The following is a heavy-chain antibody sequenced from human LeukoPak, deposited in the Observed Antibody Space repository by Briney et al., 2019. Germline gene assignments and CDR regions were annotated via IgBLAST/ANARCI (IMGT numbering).Heavy chain of an antibody. Sequence: GASVKVSCKASGYTFTGYYMHWVRQAPGQGLEWMGWINPNSGGTDYAQKFQGRVTMTRDTSISTAYMEVSRLRSEDTAVYYCARAQGDYEPYYFDYWGQGTLVTVSS. CDR3: ARAQGDYEPYYFDY. J-gene: IGHJ4*02. CDR2: INPNSGGT. CDR1: GYTFTGYY. V-gene: IGHV1-2*02. D-gene: IGHD4-17*01.